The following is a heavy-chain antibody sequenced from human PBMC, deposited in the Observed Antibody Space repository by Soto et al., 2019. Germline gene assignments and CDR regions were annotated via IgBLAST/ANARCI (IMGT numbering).Heavy chain of an antibody. CDR2: ISSSSSYI. D-gene: IGHD6-13*01. J-gene: IGHJ4*02. CDR3: AREGSSWYYFDY. V-gene: IGHV3-21*01. Sequence: EVQLVESGGGLIKAGGSLRLSCAASGFTLSSYSMNWVRQAPGKGLEWVSSISSSSSYIYYADSVKGRFTISRDNAKNSLYLQMNSLRAEDTAVYYCAREGSSWYYFDYWGQGTLVTVSS. CDR1: GFTLSSYS.